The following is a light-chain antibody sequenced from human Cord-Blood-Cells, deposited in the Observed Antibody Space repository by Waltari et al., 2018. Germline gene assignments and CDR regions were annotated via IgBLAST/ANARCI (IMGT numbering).Light chain of an antibody. Sequence: DIVMTQSPDSLAVSLGERATLNCKYSQSVLYSSNNKNYLAWYQQKPGQPPKLLIYWAATRESGVPDRFSGSGSGTDFTLTISSLQAEDVAVYYCQQYYSTPHSFGQGTKLEIK. CDR3: QQYYSTPHS. CDR2: WAA. V-gene: IGKV4-1*01. J-gene: IGKJ2*03. CDR1: QSVLYSSNNKNY.